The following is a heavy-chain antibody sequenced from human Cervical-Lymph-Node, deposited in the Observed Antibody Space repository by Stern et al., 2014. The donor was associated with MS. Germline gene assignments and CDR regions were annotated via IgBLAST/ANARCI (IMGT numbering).Heavy chain of an antibody. CDR3: ARQTSVTSSLNFYFGMDV. CDR1: VGSISDYY. Sequence: QLQLQESGPGLVKPSETLSLTCTVSVGSISDYYWNWIRQPAGKGLEWIGRIYRSGATNDNPSLKSRVTMSVDTPKNQFFLKLTSVSAADTAVYYCARQTSVTSSLNFYFGMDVWGQGTTVTVSS. J-gene: IGHJ6*02. D-gene: IGHD4-17*01. V-gene: IGHV4-4*07. CDR2: IYRSGAT.